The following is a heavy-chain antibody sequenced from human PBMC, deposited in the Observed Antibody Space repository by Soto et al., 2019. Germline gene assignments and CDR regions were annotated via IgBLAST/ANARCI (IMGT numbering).Heavy chain of an antibody. CDR3: TRHEYSGYDWGRYYYYYTAV. CDR2: IRSKANSYAT. J-gene: IGHJ6*03. V-gene: IGHV3-73*01. D-gene: IGHD5-12*01. CDR1: GFTFSGSA. Sequence: EVQLVESGGGLVQPGGSLKLSCAASGFTFSGSAMHWVRQASGKGLEWVGRIRSKANSYATAYAASVKGRFTISRDDSKNTAYLQMNSLKTEDTAVYYCTRHEYSGYDWGRYYYYYTAVWGKGTTVTVSS.